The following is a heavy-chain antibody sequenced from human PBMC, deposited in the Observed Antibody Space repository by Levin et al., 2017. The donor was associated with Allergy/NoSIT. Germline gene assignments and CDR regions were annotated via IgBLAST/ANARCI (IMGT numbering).Heavy chain of an antibody. CDR3: ARRGTRDYYYYMDG. CDR2: IYPGDSDT. CDR1: GYSFTSYW. D-gene: IGHD1-1*01. V-gene: IGHV5-51*01. J-gene: IGHJ6*03. Sequence: GESLKISCQGSGYSFTSYWIGWVRQMPGKGLEWMGTIYPGDSDTKYTPSFQAQVTISADKSISTAYLQWSSLKASDTAIYYCARRGTRDYYYYMDGWGKGTTVTVSS.